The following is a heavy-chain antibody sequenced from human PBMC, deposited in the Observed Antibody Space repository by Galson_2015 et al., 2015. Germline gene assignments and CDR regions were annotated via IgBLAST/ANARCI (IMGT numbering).Heavy chain of an antibody. Sequence: SLRLSCAASGFTFSSYGMHWVRQAPGKGLEWVAVISYDGSNKYYADSVKGRFTISRDNSKNTLYLQMNSLRAEDTAVYYCARDRAYDSSGYRFDYWGQGTLVTVSS. CDR3: ARDRAYDSSGYRFDY. D-gene: IGHD3-22*01. V-gene: IGHV3-30*03. CDR2: ISYDGSNK. J-gene: IGHJ4*02. CDR1: GFTFSSYG.